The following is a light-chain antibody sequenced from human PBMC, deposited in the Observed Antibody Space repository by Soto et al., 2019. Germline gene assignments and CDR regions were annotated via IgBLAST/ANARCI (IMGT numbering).Light chain of an antibody. CDR1: GYNY. J-gene: IGLJ1*01. CDR2: DVS. Sequence: GYNYVSWYQHHPGKAPKLMIYDVSNRPSVVSNRFSGSKSGNTASLTISWLQPEDEADYYCCSYTTSNTRQIVFGTGTKVTVL. CDR3: CSYTTSNTRQIV. V-gene: IGLV2-14*03.